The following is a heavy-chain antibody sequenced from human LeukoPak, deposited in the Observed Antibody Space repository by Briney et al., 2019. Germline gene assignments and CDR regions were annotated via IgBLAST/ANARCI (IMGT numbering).Heavy chain of an antibody. CDR3: ARDVRDGSNSHLGWVDY. CDR2: ISYDGTNK. CDR1: GFTFSSYA. J-gene: IGHJ4*02. Sequence: GGSLRLSCAVSGFTFSSYAMHWVRQAPGKGVEWVAVISYDGTNKYYADSVKGRFTISRDNSRNTLYLQMTSLSAGETAVYYCARDVRDGSNSHLGWVDYWGQGTLVTVSS. D-gene: IGHD5-24*01. V-gene: IGHV3-30*04.